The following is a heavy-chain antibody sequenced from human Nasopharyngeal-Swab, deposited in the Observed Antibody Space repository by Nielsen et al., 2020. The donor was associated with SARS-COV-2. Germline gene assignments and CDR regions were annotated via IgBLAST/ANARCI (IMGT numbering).Heavy chain of an antibody. V-gene: IGHV1-46*01. Sequence: ASVKVSCKASGYTFTSYYMHWVRQAPGQGLEWMGIINPSGGSTSYAQKFQGRVTMTRDTSTSTVYMELSSLRSEDTAVYYCARDIVVVPAARGNWFDPWGQGTLVTVSS. J-gene: IGHJ5*02. CDR1: GYTFTSYY. D-gene: IGHD2-2*01. CDR3: ARDIVVVPAARGNWFDP. CDR2: INPSGGST.